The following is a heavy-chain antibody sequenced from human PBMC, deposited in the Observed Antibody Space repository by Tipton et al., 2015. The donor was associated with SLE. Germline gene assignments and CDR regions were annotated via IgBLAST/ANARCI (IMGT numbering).Heavy chain of an antibody. Sequence: TLSLTCTVFGGSSRSYFWRWTRPPPGKGLEWIGYIYTSGSTNYNPSLKSRVTISVDTSKNQFSLKLSSVTAADTAVYYCARDPRQVSFFDYWGPGTQV. D-gene: IGHD2-15*01. J-gene: IGHJ4*02. CDR1: GGSSRSYF. CDR3: ARDPRQVSFFDY. CDR2: IYTSGST. V-gene: IGHV4-4*08.